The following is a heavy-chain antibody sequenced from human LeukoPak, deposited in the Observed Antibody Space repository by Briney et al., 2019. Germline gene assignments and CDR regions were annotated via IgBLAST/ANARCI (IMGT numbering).Heavy chain of an antibody. CDR1: GFTFSSYG. D-gene: IGHD2-2*02. J-gene: IGHJ4*02. CDR2: IWYDGSNK. CDR3: ARDYCSSTSCYILDY. Sequence: GGSLRLSCAASGFTFSSYGMHWVRQAPGKGLEWVAVIWYDGSNKYYADSVKGRFSISRDNSKNTLCLQMNSLRAEDTAVYYCARDYCSSTSCYILDYGGQGTLDSVSS. V-gene: IGHV3-33*01.